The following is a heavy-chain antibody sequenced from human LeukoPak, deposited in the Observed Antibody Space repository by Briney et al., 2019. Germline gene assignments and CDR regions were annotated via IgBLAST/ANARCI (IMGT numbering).Heavy chain of an antibody. CDR3: ARGPRSSDWYSIDY. V-gene: IGHV4-4*07. J-gene: IGHJ4*02. CDR1: GGSISSYY. CDR2: IYSSGST. D-gene: IGHD6-19*01. Sequence: PSETLSLTCTVTGGSISSYYWSWIRQPAGKGLEWIGRIYSSGSTNYNPSLKSRVTVSVDTSKNQFSLKLSSVTAADTAVYYCARGPRSSDWYSIDYWGRGTLVTVSS.